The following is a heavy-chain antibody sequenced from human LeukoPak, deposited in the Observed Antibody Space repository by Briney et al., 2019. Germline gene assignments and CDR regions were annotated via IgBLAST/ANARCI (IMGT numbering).Heavy chain of an antibody. CDR2: IYYSGST. CDR3: ARLGEYTFRA. J-gene: IGHJ5*02. D-gene: IGHD2/OR15-2a*01. CDR1: GGSISSYY. Sequence: SETLSLTCTVSGGSISSYYWSWIRQPPGKGLEWIGYIYYSGSTNYNPSLKSRVTISVDTSKNQFSLRLNSVTAADTAVYYCARLGEYTFRAWGQGTLVTVSS. V-gene: IGHV4-59*08.